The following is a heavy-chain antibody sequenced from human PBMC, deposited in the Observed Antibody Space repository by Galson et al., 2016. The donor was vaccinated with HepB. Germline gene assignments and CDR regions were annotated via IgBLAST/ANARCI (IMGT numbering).Heavy chain of an antibody. CDR1: GFTFDEFA. J-gene: IGHJ4*02. V-gene: IGHV3-9*01. Sequence: SLRLSCAASGFTFDEFAMHWVRQAPGKGLEWVSGISWNSMFIGYADSVRGRFTMSRDSAKNSLYLEMNSLRVEDTALYYCAKSSGALVAGTYPDSWGQGTLVTVSS. CDR3: AKSSGALVAGTYPDS. CDR2: ISWNSMFI. D-gene: IGHD5-12*01.